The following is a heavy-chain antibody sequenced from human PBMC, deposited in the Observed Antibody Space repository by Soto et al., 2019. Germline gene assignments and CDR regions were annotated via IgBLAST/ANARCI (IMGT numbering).Heavy chain of an antibody. CDR2: ISYDGNNK. Sequence: QVQLVGSGGGVVQPGRSLRLSCEASGFTFSSHGMHWVRQAPGKGLEWLAVISYDGNNKYYADSVKGRFTISRDNSDNTRYLQMNSLRAEDTAVYYCAKAHLPTTITTPLFDPWGQGTLVTVSS. D-gene: IGHD4-17*01. CDR1: GFTFSSHG. CDR3: AKAHLPTTITTPLFDP. V-gene: IGHV3-30*18. J-gene: IGHJ5*02.